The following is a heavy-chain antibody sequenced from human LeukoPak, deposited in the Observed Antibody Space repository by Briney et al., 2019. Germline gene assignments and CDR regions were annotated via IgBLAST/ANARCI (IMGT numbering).Heavy chain of an antibody. CDR3: ARDGWGSSMAY. Sequence: GGSLRLSCAASGFTFDDYAMTWVRQAPGKGLVWVSRVNGDGSDSSYADSVKGRFTISRDNAKNTLYLQMNSLRAEDTAVYYCARDGWGSSMAYWGQGTLVTVSS. D-gene: IGHD3-10*01. CDR2: VNGDGSDS. J-gene: IGHJ4*02. V-gene: IGHV3-74*01. CDR1: GFTFDDYA.